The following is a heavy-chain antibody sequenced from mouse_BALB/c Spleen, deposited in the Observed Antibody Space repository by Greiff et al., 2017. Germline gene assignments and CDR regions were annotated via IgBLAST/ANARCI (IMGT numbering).Heavy chain of an antibody. CDR2: IRNKANGYTT. Sequence: EVQRVESGGGLVQPGGSLRLSCATSGFTFTDYYMSWVRQPPGKALEWLGFIRNKANGYTTEYSASVKGRFTISRDNSQSILYLQMNTLRAEDSATYYCARDYYGSSYAMDYWGQGTSVTVSS. J-gene: IGHJ4*01. D-gene: IGHD1-1*01. CDR1: GFTFTDYY. CDR3: ARDYYGSSYAMDY. V-gene: IGHV7-3*02.